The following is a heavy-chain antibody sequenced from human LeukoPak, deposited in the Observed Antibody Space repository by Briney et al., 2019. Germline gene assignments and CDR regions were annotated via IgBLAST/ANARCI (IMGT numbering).Heavy chain of an antibody. Sequence: GGSLRLSCAASGFTFTSYSMNWVRQAPGKGLEWVSTISGGGGSTYYADSVKGRFTISRDNSKNTLYLQVNSLRAEDTAVYYCAKGGKWDVTPFDYWGQGTLVTVTS. CDR3: AKGGKWDVTPFDY. CDR1: GFTFTSYS. D-gene: IGHD1-26*01. CDR2: ISGGGGST. V-gene: IGHV3-23*01. J-gene: IGHJ4*02.